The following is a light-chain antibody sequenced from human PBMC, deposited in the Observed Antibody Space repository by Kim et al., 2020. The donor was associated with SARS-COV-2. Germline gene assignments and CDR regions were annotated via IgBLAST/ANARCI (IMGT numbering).Light chain of an antibody. V-gene: IGKV1-33*01. CDR3: QHYDNLPRLT. CDR2: DAS. CDR1: QDITNY. Sequence: GDRVTITCQASQDITNYLNWYQQKPGKAPKLLIYDASNLETGVPSRFSGSGSGTDFTFTISSLQPEDIATYYCQHYDNLPRLTFGGGTKVDIK. J-gene: IGKJ4*01.